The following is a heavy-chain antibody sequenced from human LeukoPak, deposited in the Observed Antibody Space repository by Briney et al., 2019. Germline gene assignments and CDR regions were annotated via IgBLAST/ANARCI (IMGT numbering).Heavy chain of an antibody. Sequence: SETLSITCAVYGGSFSGYYWSWIRQPPGKGLEWIGEINHSGSTNYNPSLKSRVTISVDTSKNQFSLKLSSVTAADTAVYYCARGENYGDYGYWGQGTLVTVSS. CDR2: INHSGST. D-gene: IGHD4-17*01. CDR1: GGSFSGYY. J-gene: IGHJ4*02. CDR3: ARGENYGDYGY. V-gene: IGHV4-34*01.